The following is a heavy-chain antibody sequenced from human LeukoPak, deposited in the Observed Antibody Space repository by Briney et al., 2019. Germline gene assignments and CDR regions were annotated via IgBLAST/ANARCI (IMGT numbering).Heavy chain of an antibody. J-gene: IGHJ4*02. D-gene: IGHD3-3*01. CDR3: ARQHYDFWNLFDY. Sequence: GGSLRLSCAASGFTFSSYWMSWVRQAPGKGLEWVANIKQDGSEKYYVDSVKGRFTISRDNAKNSLYLQMNSLRAEDTAVYYCARQHYDFWNLFDYWGQGTLVTVSS. V-gene: IGHV3-7*01. CDR2: IKQDGSEK. CDR1: GFTFSSYW.